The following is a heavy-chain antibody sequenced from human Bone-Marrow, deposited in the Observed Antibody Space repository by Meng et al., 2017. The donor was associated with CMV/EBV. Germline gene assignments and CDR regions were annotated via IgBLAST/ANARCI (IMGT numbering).Heavy chain of an antibody. J-gene: IGHJ4*02. CDR3: ARGGRGAVAPRTNY. V-gene: IGHV3-30-3*01. Sequence: GESLKISCAASGFTFSSYCLHWVRQAPGKGLEGGAVISYDGSNEYYTDSVKGRFTISRDNSKTTLYVQMNSLKVDGTAVYYCARGGRGAVAPRTNYWGQGTLVTVSS. CDR1: GFTFSSYC. CDR2: ISYDGSNE. D-gene: IGHD6-19*01.